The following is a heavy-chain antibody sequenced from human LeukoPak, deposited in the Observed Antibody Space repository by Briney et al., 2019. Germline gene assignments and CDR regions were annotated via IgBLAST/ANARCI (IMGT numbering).Heavy chain of an antibody. Sequence: SWVRQAPGKGLEWVGRIKSKTDGGTTDYAAPVKGRFTISRDDSKNTLYLQMNSLKTEDTAVYYCTTDLYCGSTSCYTSNDYWGQGTLVTVSS. J-gene: IGHJ4*02. V-gene: IGHV3-15*01. CDR2: IKSKTDGGTT. D-gene: IGHD2-2*02. CDR3: TTDLYCGSTSCYTSNDY.